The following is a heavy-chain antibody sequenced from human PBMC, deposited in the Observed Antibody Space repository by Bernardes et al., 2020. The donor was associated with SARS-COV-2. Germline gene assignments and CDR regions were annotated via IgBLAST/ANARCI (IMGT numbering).Heavy chain of an antibody. CDR1: GFTFSSYG. V-gene: IGHV3-33*01. Sequence: GGSLRLSCAASGFTFSSYGMHWVRQAPGKGLEWVAVIWYDGSNKYYADSVKGRFTISRDNSKNTLYLQMNSLRAEDTAVYYCAREHLAEDYFDYWGQGTLVTVSS. J-gene: IGHJ4*02. CDR3: AREHLAEDYFDY. CDR2: IWYDGSNK. D-gene: IGHD3-3*02.